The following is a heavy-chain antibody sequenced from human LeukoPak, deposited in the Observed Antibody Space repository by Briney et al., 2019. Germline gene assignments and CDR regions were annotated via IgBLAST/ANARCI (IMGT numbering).Heavy chain of an antibody. CDR1: GFTFSSYG. D-gene: IGHD3-10*01. Sequence: PGRSLRLSCAASGFTFSSYGMHWVRQAPGKGLEWVAVISYDGSNKYYADSVKGRFTISRDNSKNTLYLQMNSLRAEDTAVYYCAKVGRNYSVAEDYFDYWGQGTLVTVSS. CDR2: ISYDGSNK. J-gene: IGHJ4*02. CDR3: AKVGRNYSVAEDYFDY. V-gene: IGHV3-30*18.